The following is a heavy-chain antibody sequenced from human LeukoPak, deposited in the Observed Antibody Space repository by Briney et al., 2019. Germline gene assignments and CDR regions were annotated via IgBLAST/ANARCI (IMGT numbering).Heavy chain of an antibody. J-gene: IGHJ4*02. D-gene: IGHD3-10*01. Sequence: ASVKVSCKVSGYTLTELSMHWVRQAPGKGLEWMGGFDPEDGETIYAQKFQGRVTMTEDTSTDTAYMVLSSLRSEDTAVYYCATTGGYGSGSYPYYFDYWGQGTLVTVSS. CDR3: ATTGGYGSGSYPYYFDY. CDR2: FDPEDGET. CDR1: GYTLTELS. V-gene: IGHV1-24*01.